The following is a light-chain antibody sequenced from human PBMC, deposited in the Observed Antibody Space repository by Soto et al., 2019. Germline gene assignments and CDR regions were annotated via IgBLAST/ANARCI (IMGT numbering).Light chain of an antibody. V-gene: IGKV3-11*01. CDR1: QSVRRY. CDR3: QQRSNWPST. CDR2: DAF. J-gene: IGKJ4*01. Sequence: EIVLTQSPVTLSLSPGERATRSCRDSQSVRRYLAWYQQKPGQAPRLLIYDAFKRATGIPARFSGSGSGTDFTLTISSLEPEDFAVYYCQQRSNWPSTFGGGTKVEIK.